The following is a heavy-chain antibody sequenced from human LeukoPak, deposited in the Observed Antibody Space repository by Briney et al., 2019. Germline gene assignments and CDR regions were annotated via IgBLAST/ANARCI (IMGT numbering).Heavy chain of an antibody. V-gene: IGHV3-30*02. CDR2: IRYDANNK. CDR1: GFTFSSYG. CDR3: AKLISPYDY. Sequence: PGGSLRLSCAASGFTFSSYGMHWVRQAPGKGLEWVAFIRYDANNKYYADSVKGRFTISRDNSKNTLYLHMNSLRAEDTAVYYCAKLISPYDYWGQGTLVTVSS. J-gene: IGHJ4*02.